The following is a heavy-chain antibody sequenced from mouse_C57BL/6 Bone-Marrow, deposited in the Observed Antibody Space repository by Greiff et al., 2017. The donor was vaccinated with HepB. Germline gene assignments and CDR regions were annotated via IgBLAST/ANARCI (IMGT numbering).Heavy chain of an antibody. D-gene: IGHD2-1*01. V-gene: IGHV5-6*02. J-gene: IGHJ2*01. CDR2: ISSGGSYT. CDR1: GFTFSSYG. CDR3: ARRGNSYFDY. Sequence: EVMLVESGGDLVKPGWSLKLSCAASGFTFSSYGMSWVRQTPDKRLEWVATISSGGSYTYYPDSVKGRFTISRDNAKNTLYLQMSSLKSEDTAMYYCARRGNSYFDYWGQGTTLTVSS.